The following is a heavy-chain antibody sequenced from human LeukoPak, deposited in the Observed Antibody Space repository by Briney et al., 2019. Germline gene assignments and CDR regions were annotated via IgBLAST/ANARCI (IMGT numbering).Heavy chain of an antibody. D-gene: IGHD5-18*01. CDR3: ARRPTDRSMIDAFDI. J-gene: IGHJ3*02. CDR2: IIPIFGIA. V-gene: IGHV1-69*10. Sequence: GASVKVSCKASGGTFSSYAISWVRQAPGQGLEWMGGIIPIFGIANYAQKFQGRVTITADKSTSTAYMELSSLRSEDTAVYYCARRPTDRSMIDAFDIWGQGTMVTVSS. CDR1: GGTFSSYA.